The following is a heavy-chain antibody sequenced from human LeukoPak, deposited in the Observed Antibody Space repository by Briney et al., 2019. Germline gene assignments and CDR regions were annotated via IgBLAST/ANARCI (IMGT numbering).Heavy chain of an antibody. CDR2: ISGSGGST. J-gene: IGHJ4*02. CDR1: GFTFSSYA. D-gene: IGHD6-19*01. V-gene: IGHV3-23*01. Sequence: GGSLRLSCAASGFTFSSYAMSWVRQAPGKGLKWVSAISGSGGSTYYADSVKGRFTISRDNSKNTLYLQMNSLRAEDTAVYYCAKDRYSSGLNDYWGQGTLVTVSS. CDR3: AKDRYSSGLNDY.